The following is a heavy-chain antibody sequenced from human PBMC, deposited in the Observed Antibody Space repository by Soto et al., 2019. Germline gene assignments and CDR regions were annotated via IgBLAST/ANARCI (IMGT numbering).Heavy chain of an antibody. CDR1: GVSVGSDAYY. Sequence: KPSETLSLTCAVSGVSVGSDAYYWSWIRQHPGKGLEWVGFVSHRGNTYYNPSLKSRLTLSVDMSKNQFFLHLTSVTAADTAVYFCARCRFTAAWSKFDYWGQGTLVTVSS. D-gene: IGHD3-16*02. V-gene: IGHV4-31*11. CDR3: ARCRFTAAWSKFDY. J-gene: IGHJ4*02. CDR2: VSHRGNT.